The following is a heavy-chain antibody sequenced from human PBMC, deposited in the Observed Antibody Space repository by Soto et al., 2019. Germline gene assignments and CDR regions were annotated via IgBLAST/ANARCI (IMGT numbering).Heavy chain of an antibody. CDR1: GYTFTNYW. CDR3: AASIFYYGMDV. Sequence: GESLKISCKGSGYTFTNYWIGWVRQMPGKGLEWMGIIYPGDSDTKYNPSFQGQVTISADKSITTTYLQWSSLKASDNAIYCCAASIFYYGMDVWGQGTKVTVSS. CDR2: IYPGDSDT. V-gene: IGHV5-51*01. J-gene: IGHJ6*02.